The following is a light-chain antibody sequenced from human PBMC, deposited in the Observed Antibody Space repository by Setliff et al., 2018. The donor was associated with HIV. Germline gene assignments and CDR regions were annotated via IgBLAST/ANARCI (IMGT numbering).Light chain of an antibody. V-gene: IGKV1-5*03. Sequence: DIQTTQSPSTLSASVGDRVTITCRTSQSVSTWLAWYQQKPGRAPKLLIYMASNLQGGVSSRFSGSGSGTEFTLTISGLQPDDSATYYCQGYNSKSMYTFGQGTKVDIK. CDR3: QGYNSKSMYT. CDR1: QSVSTW. CDR2: MAS. J-gene: IGKJ2*01.